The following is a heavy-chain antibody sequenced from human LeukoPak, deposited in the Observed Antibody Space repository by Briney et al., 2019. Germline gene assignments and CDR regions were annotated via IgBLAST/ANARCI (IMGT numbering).Heavy chain of an antibody. CDR3: ARAFIAARPDYYYYGMDV. D-gene: IGHD6-6*01. CDR2: IYTSGST. V-gene: IGHV4-61*02. J-gene: IGHJ6*02. CDR1: GGSISSGSYY. Sequence: SETLSLTCTVSGGSISSGSYYWSWIRQPAGKGLEWIGRIYTSGSTNYHPSLKNRVTISVDTSKNQFSLKLSSVTAADTAVYYCARAFIAARPDYYYYGMDVWGQGTTVTVSS.